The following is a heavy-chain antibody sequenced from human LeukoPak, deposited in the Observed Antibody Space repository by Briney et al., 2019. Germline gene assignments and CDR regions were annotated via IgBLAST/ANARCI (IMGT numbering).Heavy chain of an antibody. CDR2: INPNSGGT. CDR3: ARSDGMTTVTAFDY. V-gene: IGHV1-2*02. Sequence: ASVKVSCKASGYTFTGYYMHWVRQAPGQGLEWMGWINPNSGGTNYAQKFQGRVTMTRDTSISTAYMELSRLRSDDTAVYYCARSDGMTTVTAFDYWGQGTLVTVSS. J-gene: IGHJ4*02. CDR1: GYTFTGYY. D-gene: IGHD4-17*01.